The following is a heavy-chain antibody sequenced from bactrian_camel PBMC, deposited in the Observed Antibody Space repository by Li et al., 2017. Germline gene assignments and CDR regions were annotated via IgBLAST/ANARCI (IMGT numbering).Heavy chain of an antibody. CDR2: IDTRGRGS. CDR1: GGTISRAC. CDR3: AARRWPCVVGDRNFLTPDEYNS. Sequence: VQLVESGGGSVQPGRSLTLSCVVSGGTISRACMGWFRQAPGKEREGFAWIDTRGRGSRYVDSVKGRFTIFQDNGKNTVSLQISPLKSEDTGMYYCAARRWPCVVGDRNFLTPDEYNSWGQGTQVTVS. J-gene: IGHJ4*01. D-gene: IGHD2*01. V-gene: IGHV3S1*01.